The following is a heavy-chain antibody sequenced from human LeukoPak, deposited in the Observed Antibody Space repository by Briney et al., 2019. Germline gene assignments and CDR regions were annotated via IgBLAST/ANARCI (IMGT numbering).Heavy chain of an antibody. CDR1: GYTFTSYY. CDR2: INPSGGST. J-gene: IGHJ3*01. V-gene: IGHV1-46*01. Sequence: ASVKVSCTASGYTFTSYYIHWVRQAPGQGFEWMVIINPSGGSTNYAQKFQGRVTMITDTSTSTVYMELSSLRSDDTAVYYCATEAGRAFDFWGQGTLVTVSS. CDR3: ATEAGRAFDF. D-gene: IGHD1-14*01.